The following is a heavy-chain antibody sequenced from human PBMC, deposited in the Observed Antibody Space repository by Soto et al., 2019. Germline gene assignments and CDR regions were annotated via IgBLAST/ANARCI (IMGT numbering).Heavy chain of an antibody. Sequence: ASVKVSCKASGYTFTGYYMHWVRQAPGQGLEWMGWINPNSGGTNYAQKFQGWVTMTRDTSISTAYMGLSRLRSDDTAVYYCARDRLRFLEWFPQKEYYYYGMDVWGQGTTVTVSS. CDR1: GYTFTGYY. D-gene: IGHD3-3*01. CDR3: ARDRLRFLEWFPQKEYYYYGMDV. V-gene: IGHV1-2*04. J-gene: IGHJ6*02. CDR2: INPNSGGT.